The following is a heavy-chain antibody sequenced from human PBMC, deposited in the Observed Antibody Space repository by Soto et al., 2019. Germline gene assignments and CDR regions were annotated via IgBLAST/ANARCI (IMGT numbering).Heavy chain of an antibody. D-gene: IGHD6-13*01. V-gene: IGHV1-3*01. J-gene: IGHJ6*03. Sequence: ASVKVSCKASGYTFTSYAMHWVRQAPGQRLEWMGWINAGNGNTKYSQKFQGRVTITRDTSASTAYMELSSLRSEDTAVYYCAREGRAAAGNYYYYMDVWGKGTTVTVSS. CDR1: GYTFTSYA. CDR3: AREGRAAAGNYYYYMDV. CDR2: INAGNGNT.